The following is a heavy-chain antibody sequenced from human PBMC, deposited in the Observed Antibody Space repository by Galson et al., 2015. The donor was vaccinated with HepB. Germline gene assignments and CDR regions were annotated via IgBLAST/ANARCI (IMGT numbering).Heavy chain of an antibody. CDR3: ARDYGSYSGGGWYSVAFDI. CDR1: GFTLSGYA. V-gene: IGHV3-30-3*01. D-gene: IGHD2-15*01. CDR2: ISSDGSIQ. J-gene: IGHJ3*02. Sequence: SLRLSCAASGFTLSGYAMHWVRQAPGKGLEWMAVISSDGSIQHYADSVKGRFTISRDNFKNTLYLEMNSLRAEDTAVYYCARDYGSYSGGGWYSVAFDIWGQGTMVTVSS.